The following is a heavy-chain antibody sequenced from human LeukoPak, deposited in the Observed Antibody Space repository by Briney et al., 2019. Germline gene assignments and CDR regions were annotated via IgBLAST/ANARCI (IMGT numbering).Heavy chain of an antibody. D-gene: IGHD3-22*01. CDR1: GFTFSSYW. V-gene: IGHV3-74*01. CDR3: ARGSDSYYYDSSGYYHY. Sequence: GGSLRLSCAASGFTFSSYWMHWVRQAPGKGLVWVSRINSDGSSTSYADSVKGRFTISRDNAKNTLYLQMNSLRAEDMAVYYCARGSDSYYYDSSGYYHYWGQGTLVTVSS. CDR2: INSDGSST. J-gene: IGHJ4*02.